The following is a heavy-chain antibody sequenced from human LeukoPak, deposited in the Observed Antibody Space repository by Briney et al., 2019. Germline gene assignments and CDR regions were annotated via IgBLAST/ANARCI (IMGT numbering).Heavy chain of an antibody. Sequence: GGSLRLSCAASGFTFDDYGMSWVRQAPGKGLEWVSGINWNGASTGYADSVRGRFTISRDNAKNSLYLQMNSLRAEDTAMYYCARGPLYSSSWYVPNFDYCGQGTLVTVFS. CDR2: INWNGAST. J-gene: IGHJ4*02. CDR3: ARGPLYSSSWYVPNFDY. D-gene: IGHD6-13*01. V-gene: IGHV3-20*04. CDR1: GFTFDDYG.